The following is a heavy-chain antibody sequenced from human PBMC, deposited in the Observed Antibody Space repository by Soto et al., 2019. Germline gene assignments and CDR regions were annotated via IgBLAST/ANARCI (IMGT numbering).Heavy chain of an antibody. CDR2: INAGNGNT. V-gene: IGHV1-3*01. CDR1: GYTFASYA. J-gene: IGHJ6*02. CDR3: ARENSGVYAGEYYYYGMDV. D-gene: IGHD2-8*01. Sequence: ASVKVSCTASGYTFASYAMHWVRQAPGQRLEWMGWINAGNGNTKYAQKFQGRVTITTDTSTSTAYMELSSLRSEDTAVYYCARENSGVYAGEYYYYGMDVWGQGTTVTVSS.